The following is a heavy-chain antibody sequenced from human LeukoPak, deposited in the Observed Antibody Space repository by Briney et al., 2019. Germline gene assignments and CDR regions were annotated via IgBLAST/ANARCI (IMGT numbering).Heavy chain of an antibody. CDR2: IRSKGNNYAT. CDR3: TRQSTVVTFAS. CDR1: GFSVSGSA. V-gene: IGHV3-73*01. Sequence: GGSLRLSCAASGFSVSGSAMHWVRQSSGKGLEWVGRIRSKGNNYATGYTASVKGRFTISRDDSKNTAYLQMNSLKTEDTAVYYCTRQSTVVTFASWGQGTLVTVSS. J-gene: IGHJ5*01. D-gene: IGHD4-23*01.